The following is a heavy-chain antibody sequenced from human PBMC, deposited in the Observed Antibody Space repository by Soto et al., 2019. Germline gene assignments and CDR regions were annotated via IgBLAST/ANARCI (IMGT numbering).Heavy chain of an antibody. D-gene: IGHD5-12*01. CDR2: ISWNSGSI. CDR3: AKGSQWLRFWDAFDI. CDR1: GFTFDDYA. J-gene: IGHJ3*02. V-gene: IGHV3-9*01. Sequence: EVQLVESGGGLVQPGRSLRLSCAASGFTFDDYAMHWVRQAPGKGLEWVSGISWNSGSIGYADSVKGRFTISRDNAKNSLYLQMNRLRAEDTALYYCAKGSQWLRFWDAFDIWGQGTMVTVSS.